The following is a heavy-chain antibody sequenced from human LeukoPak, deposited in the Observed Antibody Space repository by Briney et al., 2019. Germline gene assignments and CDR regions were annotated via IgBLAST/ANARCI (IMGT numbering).Heavy chain of an antibody. J-gene: IGHJ6*02. Sequence: PGGSLRLSCAASGFTFSSYEMHWVRQAPGKGLEWGSYISSSGSTIYYADSVKGRFTISRDNAKNSLYLQMNSLRAEDAAVYYCARGRRVDTATRSYYYGLDVWGQGTTVTVSS. CDR2: ISSSGSTI. CDR3: ARGRRVDTATRSYYYGLDV. CDR1: GFTFSSYE. D-gene: IGHD5-18*01. V-gene: IGHV3-48*03.